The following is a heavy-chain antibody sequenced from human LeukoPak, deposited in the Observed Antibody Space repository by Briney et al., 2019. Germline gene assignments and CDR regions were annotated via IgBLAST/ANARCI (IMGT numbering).Heavy chain of an antibody. D-gene: IGHD3-16*02. J-gene: IGHJ4*02. V-gene: IGHV1-24*01. CDR1: GYTLTELS. CDR3: ATIFGVWGSYRYPQGD. CDR2: FDPEDGET. Sequence: ASVKVSCKVSGYTLTELSMHWVRQAPGKGLEWMGGFDPEDGETIYAQKFQGRVTMTEDTSTDTAYMELSSLRSEDTAVYYCATIFGVWGSYRYPQGDWGQGTLVTVSS.